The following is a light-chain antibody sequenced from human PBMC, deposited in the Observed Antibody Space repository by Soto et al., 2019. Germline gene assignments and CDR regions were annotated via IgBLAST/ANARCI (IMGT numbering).Light chain of an antibody. J-gene: IGKJ1*01. Sequence: DVLMTQSPVSLHVTLGQPASISCRSSQSLVFSDGNTYLTWFQQRPGQSPRRLIYKVSDRDSGVPDRFSGSGSGTDFRLKISRVEAEDVGIYYCMQGTQWPPTFGQGTKVEIK. CDR3: MQGTQWPPT. CDR1: QSLVFSDGNTY. V-gene: IGKV2-30*01. CDR2: KVS.